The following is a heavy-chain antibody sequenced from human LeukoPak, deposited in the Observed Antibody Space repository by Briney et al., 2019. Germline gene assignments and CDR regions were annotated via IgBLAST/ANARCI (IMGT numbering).Heavy chain of an antibody. V-gene: IGHV1-2*02. CDR2: MNPNSGDT. Sequence: ASVKVSCKASGYAFTGYYMHWVRQAPGQGLEWMGWMNPNSGDTTYAQKFQGRVTMTRDTSISTAYMELSRLRSDDTAVYYCAREADYSPGLTNVPYWGQGTLVTVSS. D-gene: IGHD1-26*01. CDR3: AREADYSPGLTNVPY. J-gene: IGHJ4*02. CDR1: GYAFTGYY.